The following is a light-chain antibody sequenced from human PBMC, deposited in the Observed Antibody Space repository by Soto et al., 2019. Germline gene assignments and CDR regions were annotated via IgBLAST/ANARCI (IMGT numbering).Light chain of an antibody. Sequence: EIVLTQSPVILSLSPGERATLSCRASQSVSTYLAWYQQKPGQAPRLLIYDASNRATGIPARFSGSGSGTDFTLTISSLEPEDFSVYYWQQRRNWQVTFGQGTLEIK. CDR2: DAS. J-gene: IGKJ5*01. V-gene: IGKV3-11*01. CDR3: QQRRNWQVT. CDR1: QSVSTY.